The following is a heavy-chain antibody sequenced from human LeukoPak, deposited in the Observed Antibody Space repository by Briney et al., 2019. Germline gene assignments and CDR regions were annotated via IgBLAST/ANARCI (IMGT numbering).Heavy chain of an antibody. D-gene: IGHD1-26*01. J-gene: IGHJ5*02. CDR3: ARDMSGSYSTRFDP. CDR2: ISAYNGNT. V-gene: IGHV1-18*01. CDR1: GYTFTTYG. Sequence: GASVKVSCKASGYTFTTYGINWVRPAPGQGLEWMGWISAYNGNTNYAQRFQGRVTMTTDTSTSTAYMELRSLRSDDTAVYYYARDMSGSYSTRFDPWGQGTLVTVSS.